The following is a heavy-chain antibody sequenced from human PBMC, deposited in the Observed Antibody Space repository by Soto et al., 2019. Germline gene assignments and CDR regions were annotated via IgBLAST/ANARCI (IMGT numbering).Heavy chain of an antibody. V-gene: IGHV3-30-3*01. Sequence: QPGGSLRLSCAASGFTFSSYAMHWVRQAPGKGLEWVAVISYDGSNKYYADSVKGRFTISRDNSKNTLYLQMNSLRAEDTAVYYCARDGPPVDTAMSNPIDYWGQGTLVTVSS. CDR1: GFTFSSYA. D-gene: IGHD5-18*01. J-gene: IGHJ4*02. CDR3: ARDGPPVDTAMSNPIDY. CDR2: ISYDGSNK.